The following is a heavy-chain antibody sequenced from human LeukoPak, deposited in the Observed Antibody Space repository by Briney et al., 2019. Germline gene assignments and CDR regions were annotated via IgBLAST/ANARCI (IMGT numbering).Heavy chain of an antibody. J-gene: IGHJ4*02. CDR3: ARAGHYYDILTGYYGLDY. Sequence: SETLSLTCAVSGYSISSGYYWGWIRQPPGKGLEWIGSIYHSGNTNYNPSLKSRVTISVDTSKNQFSLKLSSVTAADTAVYYCARAGHYYDILTGYYGLDYWGQGTLVTVSS. D-gene: IGHD3-9*01. CDR1: GYSISSGYY. CDR2: IYHSGNT. V-gene: IGHV4-38-2*01.